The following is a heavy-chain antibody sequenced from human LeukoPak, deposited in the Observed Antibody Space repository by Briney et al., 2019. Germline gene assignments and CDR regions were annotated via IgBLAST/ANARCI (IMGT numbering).Heavy chain of an antibody. J-gene: IGHJ3*02. CDR2: IIPIFGTA. Sequence: SVKVSCKASGGTFSSYTISWVRQAPGQGLEWMGGIIPIFGTANYAQKFQGRVTITTDESTSTAYMELSSLRSEDTAVYYCARGLCTNGVCYSNDAFDIWGQGTMVTVSS. D-gene: IGHD2-8*01. V-gene: IGHV1-69*05. CDR3: ARGLCTNGVCYSNDAFDI. CDR1: GGTFSSYT.